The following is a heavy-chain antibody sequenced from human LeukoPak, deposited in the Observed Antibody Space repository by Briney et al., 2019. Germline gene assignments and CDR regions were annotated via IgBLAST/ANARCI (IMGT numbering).Heavy chain of an antibody. CDR1: GYTFTSYY. D-gene: IGHD1-26*01. CDR2: INPSGGST. J-gene: IGHJ2*01. Sequence: ASVKVSCKASGYTFTSYYMHWVRQAPGQGLEWMGIINPSGGSTSYAQKFQGRVTMTRDTSTSTVYMELSSLRSEDTAVYYCARLRWELLPPERYFDLWGRGTLVTVSS. V-gene: IGHV1-46*01. CDR3: ARLRWELLPPERYFDL.